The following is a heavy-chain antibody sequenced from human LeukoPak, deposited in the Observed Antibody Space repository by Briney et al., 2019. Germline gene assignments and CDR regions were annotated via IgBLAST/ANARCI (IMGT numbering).Heavy chain of an antibody. V-gene: IGHV4-39*07. D-gene: IGHD2-21*02. Sequence: SETLSLTCTVSGGSISSSSYYWGWIRQPPGKGLEWIGSIYYSGSTYYNPSLKSRVTISVDTSKNQFSLKLSSVTAADTAVYYCAKAPGGAYCGGDCPSGDAFDIWGQGTMVTVSS. CDR1: GGSISSSSYY. J-gene: IGHJ3*02. CDR2: IYYSGST. CDR3: AKAPGGAYCGGDCPSGDAFDI.